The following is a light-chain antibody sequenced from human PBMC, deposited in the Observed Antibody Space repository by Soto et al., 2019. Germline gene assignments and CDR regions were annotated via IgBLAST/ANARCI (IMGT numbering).Light chain of an antibody. V-gene: IGKV3-11*01. J-gene: IGKJ1*01. CDR3: QQYGSSPRT. CDR2: DAS. Sequence: EIALTQSPATLSLSPWEIATLSCSASQSVSSYLAWYQQQPGQDPRLLIYDASNRATGIPARFSGSGSGTDVTLTISSLEPEDFAVYYCQQYGSSPRTFGQGTKVDIK. CDR1: QSVSSY.